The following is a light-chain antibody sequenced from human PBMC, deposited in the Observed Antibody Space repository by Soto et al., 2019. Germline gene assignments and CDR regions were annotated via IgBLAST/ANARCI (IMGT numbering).Light chain of an antibody. CDR2: GNS. V-gene: IGLV1-40*01. Sequence: QSVLTQPPSVSGAPGQRVTISCTGSSSNIGAGNDVHWYQQHPGTAPKLLIYGNSNRPSGVSDRFSGSKSGTSASLAITGLQAEDEADYYCQSYTSSLSGWVFGGGTKVTVL. CDR1: SSNIGAGND. J-gene: IGLJ3*02. CDR3: QSYTSSLSGWV.